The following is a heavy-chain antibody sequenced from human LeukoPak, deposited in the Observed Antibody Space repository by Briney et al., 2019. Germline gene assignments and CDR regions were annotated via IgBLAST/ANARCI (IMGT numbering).Heavy chain of an antibody. J-gene: IGHJ5*02. CDR1: GFTFRSYW. CDR2: MKLDGSEE. V-gene: IGHV3-7*01. CDR3: ARWARYCSSGSCYSWFDP. Sequence: PGGSLRLSCAASGFTFRSYWMNWVRQAPGKGLEWVANMKLDGSEEYYVASVKGRFTISSDNAKNSLYLQMTSLRVDDTAVYYCARWARYCSSGSCYSWFDPWGQGTLVTVSS. D-gene: IGHD2-15*01.